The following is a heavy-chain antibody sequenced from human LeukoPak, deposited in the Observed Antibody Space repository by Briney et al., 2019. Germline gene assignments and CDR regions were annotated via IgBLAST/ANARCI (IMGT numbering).Heavy chain of an antibody. CDR1: GFTFDDYA. Sequence: GGSLRLSCAASGFTFDDYAMHWVRQAPGKGLEWVSGISWNSGSIDYADSVKGRFTISRDNAKNSLYLQMNSLRAEDTAVYYCAKETTTVLRYFDWSPDAFDIWGQGTMVTVSS. J-gene: IGHJ3*02. CDR3: AKETTTVLRYFDWSPDAFDI. V-gene: IGHV3-9*01. CDR2: ISWNSGSI. D-gene: IGHD3-9*01.